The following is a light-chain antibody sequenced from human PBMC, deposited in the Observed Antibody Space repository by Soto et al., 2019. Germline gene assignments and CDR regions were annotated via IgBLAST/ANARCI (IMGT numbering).Light chain of an antibody. CDR3: QQYGSSPRYT. CDR1: ESAGNTY. Sequence: EIVLTQSPGTLSLSPGERATLSCRTSESAGNTYLAWYQQKPGQAPRLLIFGASNSATGIPDRFSGSGSGTDFTLTISRLEPEDFAVYYYQQYGSSPRYTFGQGTKLENK. V-gene: IGKV3-20*01. J-gene: IGKJ2*01. CDR2: GAS.